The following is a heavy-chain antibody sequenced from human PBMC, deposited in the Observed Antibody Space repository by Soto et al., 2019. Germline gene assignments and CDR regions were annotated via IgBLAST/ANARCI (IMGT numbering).Heavy chain of an antibody. Sequence: QVQLQESGPGLVKPSETLSLTCTVSGGSISSYYWSWIRQPPGKGLEWIGYIYYSGSTNYNPSLKSRVTISVDTSKNQFSLKLSSVPAADTAVYYCARTEGSYGYFHYWGQGTLVTVSS. CDR2: IYYSGST. CDR1: GGSISSYY. D-gene: IGHD5-18*01. CDR3: ARTEGSYGYFHY. V-gene: IGHV4-59*08. J-gene: IGHJ4*02.